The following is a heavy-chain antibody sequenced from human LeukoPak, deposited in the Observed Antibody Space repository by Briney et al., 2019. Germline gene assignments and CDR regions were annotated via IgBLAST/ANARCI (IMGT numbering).Heavy chain of an antibody. CDR2: ITWNSKYI. J-gene: IGHJ6*02. V-gene: IGHV3-9*01. CDR3: AKGGTALKFGLDV. D-gene: IGHD1-1*01. CDR1: GFNFDDYA. Sequence: GGSLRLSCIASGFNFDDYAIHWVRQAPGKGLEWVSGITWNSKYIGYADSVKGRFTISRDNAKNSLYLQMNSLRGEDAGSYYCAKGGTALKFGLDVWGQGTTVTVSS.